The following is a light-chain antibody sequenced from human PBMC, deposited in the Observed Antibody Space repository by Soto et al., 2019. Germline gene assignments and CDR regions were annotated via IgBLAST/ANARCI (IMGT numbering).Light chain of an antibody. CDR3: QQYNNYPET. V-gene: IGKV1-5*03. J-gene: IGKJ1*01. CDR2: KAS. CDR1: QSISSW. Sequence: DIQMTQSAFTLSASVGDRVTITCRASQSISSWLAWYQQKPGKAPKLLIYKASTLESGVPSRFSGSGSGTEFTLTISSLQPDDFATYYCQQYNNYPETFGQGTKVDIK.